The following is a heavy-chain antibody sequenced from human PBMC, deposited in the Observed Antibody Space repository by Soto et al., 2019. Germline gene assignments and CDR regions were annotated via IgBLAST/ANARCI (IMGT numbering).Heavy chain of an antibody. J-gene: IGHJ4*02. D-gene: IGHD1-1*01. CDR1: GGSISSSSYY. CDR2: IYYSGST. CDR3: ASELINWNVRD. V-gene: IGHV4-39*01. Sequence: SETLSLTCTVSGGSISSSSYYWGWIRQPPGKGLEWIGSIYYSGSTYYNPSLKSRVTISVDTSKNQFSLKLSSVTAADTAVYYCASELINWNVRDWGQGTLVTVSS.